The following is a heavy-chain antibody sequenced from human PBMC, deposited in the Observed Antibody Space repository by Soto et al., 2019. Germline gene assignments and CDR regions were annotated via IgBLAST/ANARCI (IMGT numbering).Heavy chain of an antibody. CDR2: ISYDGSNK. CDR1: GFTFSSYG. V-gene: IGHV3-30*18. J-gene: IGHJ4*02. CDR3: AKSGDGYNCDY. Sequence: GGSLRLSCAASGFTFSSYGMHWVRQAPGKGLEWVAVISYDGSNKYYAGSVKGRFTISRDNSKNTLYLQMNSLRAEDTAVYYCAKSGDGYNCDYWGQGTLVTVSS. D-gene: IGHD5-12*01.